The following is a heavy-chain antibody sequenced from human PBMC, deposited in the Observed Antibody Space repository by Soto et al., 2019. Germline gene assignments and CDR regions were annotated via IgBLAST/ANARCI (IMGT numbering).Heavy chain of an antibody. V-gene: IGHV4-31*03. D-gene: IGHD3-22*01. CDR2: IYYSGGT. CDR1: GGSISSSSYY. Sequence: SETLSLTCTVSGGSISSSSYYWGWIRQPPGKGLEWIGYIYYSGGTYYNPSLKSRVTISVDTSKNQFSLELSSVTAADTAVYYCASIYDSSGYYYGNNWFDPWGQGTLVTVS. J-gene: IGHJ5*02. CDR3: ASIYDSSGYYYGNNWFDP.